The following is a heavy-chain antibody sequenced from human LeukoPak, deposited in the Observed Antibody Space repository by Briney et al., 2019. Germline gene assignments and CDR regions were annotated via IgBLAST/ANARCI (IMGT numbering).Heavy chain of an antibody. D-gene: IGHD3-9*01. CDR2: INANSGGT. CDR3: ARDRIDYDILTGQGTTLFDP. J-gene: IGHJ5*02. CDR1: GYTFTGYY. Sequence: ASVKVSFKASGYTFTGYYMHWVRQAPGQGLEWMGWINANSGGTNYAQKFQGRVTMTRDTSISTAYMELSRLRSDDTAVYYCARDRIDYDILTGQGTTLFDPWGQGTLVTVSS. V-gene: IGHV1-2*02.